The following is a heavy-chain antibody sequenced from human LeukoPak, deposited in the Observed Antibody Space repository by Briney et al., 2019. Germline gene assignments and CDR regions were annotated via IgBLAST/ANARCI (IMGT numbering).Heavy chain of an antibody. J-gene: IGHJ5*02. V-gene: IGHV4-30-4*01. CDR1: GVSISSGDYY. D-gene: IGHD2-21*02. Sequence: PSETLSLTCTVSGVSISSGDYYWSWIRQPPGKGLEWIGYIYYSGSTYYNPSLKSRVTISVDTSKNQFSLKLSPVTAADTAVYYCAREYGDDNWFDPWGQGTLVTVSS. CDR3: AREYGDDNWFDP. CDR2: IYYSGST.